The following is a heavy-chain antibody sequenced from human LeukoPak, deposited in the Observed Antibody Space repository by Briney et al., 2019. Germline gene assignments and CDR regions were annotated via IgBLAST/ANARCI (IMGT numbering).Heavy chain of an antibody. CDR2: ISGSGGST. D-gene: IGHD3-3*01. CDR3: ARGGKFLRSGPDY. J-gene: IGHJ4*02. V-gene: IGHV3-23*01. Sequence: GGSLRLSCAASGFTFSSYAMSWVRQAPGKGLEWVSAISGSGGSTYYADSVKGRFTISRDNSKNTLYLQMNSLRAEDTAVYYCARGGKFLRSGPDYWGQGTLVIVSS. CDR1: GFTFSSYA.